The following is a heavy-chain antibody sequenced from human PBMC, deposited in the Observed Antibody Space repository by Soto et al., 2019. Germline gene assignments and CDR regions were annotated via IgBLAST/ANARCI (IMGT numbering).Heavy chain of an antibody. CDR1: GFTFRSYS. V-gene: IGHV3-21*01. CDR3: ARNCGGDCSNWFDP. D-gene: IGHD2-21*02. Sequence: EVQLVESGGGLVKPGGSLRLSCAASGFTFRSYSMSWVRQAPGKGLEWVSYISTTSSYIYYADSVKGRFTISRDNAENSLYLQMNSLSAEDTAVYYCARNCGGDCSNWFDPWGKGTLVTVSS. J-gene: IGHJ5*02. CDR2: ISTTSSYI.